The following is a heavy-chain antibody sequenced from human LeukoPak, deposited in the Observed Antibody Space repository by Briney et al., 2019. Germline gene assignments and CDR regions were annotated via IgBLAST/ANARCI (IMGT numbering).Heavy chain of an antibody. D-gene: IGHD4-11*01. CDR3: ARDPYSVTLYFFDY. CDR2: IDANNGDT. J-gene: IGHJ4*02. CDR1: GYTFRGNY. V-gene: IGHV1-2*02. Sequence: ASVKISCKASGYTFRGNYIHWRRQAPGQRLEWIGWIDANNGDTKSAQKFQGRVTMSRDTSISTAYMDRSSLSPDDAAVYYGARDPYSVTLYFFDYWGQGTLVTVSS.